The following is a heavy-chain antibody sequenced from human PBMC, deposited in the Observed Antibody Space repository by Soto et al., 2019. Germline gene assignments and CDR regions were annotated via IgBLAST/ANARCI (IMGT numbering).Heavy chain of an antibody. V-gene: IGHV3-15*01. J-gene: IGHJ4*02. Sequence: GGSLRLSCAASGFTFSNAWMSWVRQAPGKGLEWVGRIKSKTDGGTTDYAAPVKGRFTNSRDDSKNTLYLQMNSLKTEVTAVYYCTTARSNWLTVDVDYWGQGTLVTVSS. CDR1: GFTFSNAW. D-gene: IGHD7-27*01. CDR2: IKSKTDGGTT. CDR3: TTARSNWLTVDVDY.